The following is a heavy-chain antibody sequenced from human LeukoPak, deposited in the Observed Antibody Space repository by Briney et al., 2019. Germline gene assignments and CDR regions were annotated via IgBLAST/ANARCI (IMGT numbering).Heavy chain of an antibody. CDR2: INPNRGGT. CDR1: GYTFTGYY. Sequence: ASVKVSCKASGYTFTGYYMHWVRQAPGQGLERMGRINPNRGGTNYAQKFQGRVTMTRDTSISTAYMELSRLRSDDTAVYYCARETYSSSLYFDYRGQGTLVTVSS. D-gene: IGHD6-13*01. CDR3: ARETYSSSLYFDY. J-gene: IGHJ4*02. V-gene: IGHV1-2*06.